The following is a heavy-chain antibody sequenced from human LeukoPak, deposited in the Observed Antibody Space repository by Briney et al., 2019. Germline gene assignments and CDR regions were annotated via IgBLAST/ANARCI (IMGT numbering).Heavy chain of an antibody. D-gene: IGHD3-3*01. CDR2: INSDGSST. CDR1: GFTFSSYW. J-gene: IGHJ5*02. CDR3: PRDNYDFWSGYRFDP. V-gene: IGHV3-74*01. Sequence: GGSLRLSCAASGFTFSSYWMHWVRQAPGKGLVWVSRINSDGSSTSYADSVKGRFTISRDNAKNTLYLQMNSLRAEDTAVYYCPRDNYDFWSGYRFDPWGQGTLVTVSS.